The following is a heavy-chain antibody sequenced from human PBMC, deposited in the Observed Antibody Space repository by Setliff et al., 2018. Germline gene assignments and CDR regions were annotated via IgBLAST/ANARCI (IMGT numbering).Heavy chain of an antibody. CDR1: GYTFTGYY. Sequence: ASVKVSCKASGYTFTGYYMHWVRQAPGQGLGWMGWINPNSGGTNYAQKLQGWVTMTRDTSISTAYMELSRLRSDDTAVYYCARGNVVVPAATKDDYYYGMDVWGQGPTVTVSS. V-gene: IGHV1-2*04. CDR2: INPNSGGT. J-gene: IGHJ6*02. CDR3: ARGNVVVPAATKDDYYYGMDV. D-gene: IGHD2-2*01.